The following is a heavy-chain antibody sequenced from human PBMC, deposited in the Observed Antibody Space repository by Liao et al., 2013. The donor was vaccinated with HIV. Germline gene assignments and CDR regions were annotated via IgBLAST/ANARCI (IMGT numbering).Heavy chain of an antibody. CDR3: ARDQAMDV. Sequence: QVQLQESGPGLVKPSQTLSLTCTVSGDSISSGSYYWSWIRQPAGQGLEWIGRIYTSGSTDYNPSLKSRVTISVDTSKNQLYLNVTSVTAADTAIYYCARDQAMDVWARGPRSPSPQ. J-gene: IGHJ6*04. CDR2: IYTSGST. V-gene: IGHV4-61*02. CDR1: GDSISSGSYY.